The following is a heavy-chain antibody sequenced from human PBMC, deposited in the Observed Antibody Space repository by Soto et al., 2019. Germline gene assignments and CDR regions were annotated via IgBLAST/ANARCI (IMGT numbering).Heavy chain of an antibody. J-gene: IGHJ4*02. D-gene: IGHD3-10*01. CDR3: ARGVFGSGTANDY. V-gene: IGHV3-74*01. CDR1: GFTFSDYW. Sequence: EVQLVESGGGLLQPGGSLRLSCGASGFTFSDYWMHWVRQGPGKGLVWVSRLNGDGSIKSYADFVKGRFTISRDNAKNTLCLQMNSLTVEDTAVNYCARGVFGSGTANDYWGQGTLVTFSS. CDR2: LNGDGSIK.